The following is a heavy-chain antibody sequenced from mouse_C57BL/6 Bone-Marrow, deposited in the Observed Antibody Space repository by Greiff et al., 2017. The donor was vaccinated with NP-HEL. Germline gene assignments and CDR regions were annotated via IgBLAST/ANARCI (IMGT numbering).Heavy chain of an antibody. J-gene: IGHJ1*03. D-gene: IGHD1-1*01. V-gene: IGHV1-64*01. CDR1: GYTFTSYW. CDR3: ARRFYGSSPYWYFEV. Sequence: QVQLQQPGAELVKPGASVKLSCKASGYTFTSYWMHWVKQRPGQGLEWIGMIHPNSGSTNYNEKFKSKATLTVDKSSSTAYMQLSSLTSEDSAVYYCARRFYGSSPYWYFEVWGTGTTVTVSS. CDR2: IHPNSGST.